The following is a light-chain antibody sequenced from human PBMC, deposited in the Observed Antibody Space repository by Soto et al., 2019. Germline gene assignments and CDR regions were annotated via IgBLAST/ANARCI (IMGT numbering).Light chain of an antibody. CDR1: SGSIGSNY. J-gene: IGLJ2*01. CDR3: QSYDSSSVV. Sequence: LTQPHSVSESPGKTVTISCTRSSGSIGSNYVQWYQQRPGSAPTTVIYEDKQRPSGVPDRFSGSTDGSSNSASLTISGLQTEDEADYYCQSYDSSSVVFGGGTQLTVL. CDR2: EDK. V-gene: IGLV6-57*04.